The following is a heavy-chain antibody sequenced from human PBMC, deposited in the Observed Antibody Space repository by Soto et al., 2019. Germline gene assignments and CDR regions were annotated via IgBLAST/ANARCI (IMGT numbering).Heavy chain of an antibody. J-gene: IGHJ6*02. D-gene: IGHD3-3*01. CDR3: ARLYYDYV. CDR1: GWTFGTYS. Sequence: GGSLRLSCSASGWTFGTYSMNWVRQAPGKGLEWIAYINSDSDNIMYADSVKGRFTISRDNAKNSLFLQMNSLTDEDTAVYYCARLYYDYVWGQGTTVTVSS. CDR2: INSDSDNI. V-gene: IGHV3-48*02.